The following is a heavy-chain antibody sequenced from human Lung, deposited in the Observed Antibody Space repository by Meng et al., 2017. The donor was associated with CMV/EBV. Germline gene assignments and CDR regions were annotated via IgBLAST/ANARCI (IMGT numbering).Heavy chain of an antibody. CDR1: GDTFRSHA. CDR2: IIPILGIA. J-gene: IGHJ4*02. V-gene: IGHV1-69*10. D-gene: IGHD3-22*01. CDR3: ARALYYYDSSGYYPYFDY. Sequence: SVKVSCKASGDTFRSHAISWVRQAPGQGLEWMGGIIPILGIATYAQKFQGRVAIAADKSTTTAYMELSRLRSEDTAVYFCARALYYYDSSGYYPYFDYWGQGTLVTGSS.